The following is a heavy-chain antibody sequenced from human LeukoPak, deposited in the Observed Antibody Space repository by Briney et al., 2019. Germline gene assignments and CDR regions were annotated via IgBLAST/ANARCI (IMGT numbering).Heavy chain of an antibody. Sequence: GGSLRLSCAASGFTFNTYWMNWVRQAPGKGLEWVANIKQDGSQKEYVDSVKGRLTISRDNAKNSLYLQMNSLRAEDTAVYYCARVKDVNDDIMFHHWGQGTLVTVSS. CDR2: IKQDGSQK. D-gene: IGHD3-9*01. CDR1: GFTFNTYW. V-gene: IGHV3-7*01. J-gene: IGHJ1*01. CDR3: ARVKDVNDDIMFHH.